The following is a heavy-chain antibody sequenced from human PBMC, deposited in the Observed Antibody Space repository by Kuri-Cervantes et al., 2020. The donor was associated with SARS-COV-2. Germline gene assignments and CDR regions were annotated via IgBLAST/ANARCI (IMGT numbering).Heavy chain of an antibody. CDR2: ISGSGGST. V-gene: IGHV3-23*01. J-gene: IGHJ6*02. D-gene: IGHD6-6*01. CDR1: GFTFSSYA. Sequence: GGSLRLSCAASGFTFSSYAMSWVRQAPGKGLEWVSAISGSGGSTYYADSVKGRFTISRDNSKNTLYLQMNSLRAEDTAVYYCAKDLSSSSSPGYYYYYYGMDVWGQGTTVTVSS. CDR3: AKDLSSSSSPGYYYYYYGMDV.